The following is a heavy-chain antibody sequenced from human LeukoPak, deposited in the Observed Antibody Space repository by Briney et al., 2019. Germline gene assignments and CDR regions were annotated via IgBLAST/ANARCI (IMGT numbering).Heavy chain of an antibody. V-gene: IGHV3-48*01. CDR2: ISSSSSTI. CDR3: ARGGSYYYDSSGYFAY. CDR1: GFTFSSYS. Sequence: PGGSLRLSCAASGFTFSSYSMNWVRQAPGKGLEWVSYISSSSSTIYYADSVKGRFTISRDNAKNSLYLQMNSLRAEDTAVYYCARGGSYYYDSSGYFAYWGQGTLVTVSS. J-gene: IGHJ4*02. D-gene: IGHD3-22*01.